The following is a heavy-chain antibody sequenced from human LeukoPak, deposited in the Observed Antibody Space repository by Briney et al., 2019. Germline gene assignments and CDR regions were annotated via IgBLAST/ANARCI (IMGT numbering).Heavy chain of an antibody. Sequence: GGSLRLSCAASGFTFSRDSMNWVRQAPGKGLEWVSYISSSSSTIYYADSVKGRFTISRDNAKNSLYLQMNSLRAEDTAVYYCARGGGSGRWGSAFDMWGQGTLVTVSS. V-gene: IGHV3-48*01. CDR3: ARGGGSGRWGSAFDM. D-gene: IGHD6-19*01. J-gene: IGHJ3*02. CDR1: GFTFSRDS. CDR2: ISSSSSTI.